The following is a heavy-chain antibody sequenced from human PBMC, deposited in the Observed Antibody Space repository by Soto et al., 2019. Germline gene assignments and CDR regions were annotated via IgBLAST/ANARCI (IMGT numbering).Heavy chain of an antibody. Sequence: GGSLSPSCAASGFTFSSYAMTWVRQAPGKGLEWVSAISGSGGSTYYADSGKGRFTISRDNSKNTLYLQMNSLRAEDTAVYYCAKRFRGVEYFQHWGQGTLVTVSS. J-gene: IGHJ1*01. CDR3: AKRFRGVEYFQH. D-gene: IGHD3-16*01. CDR2: ISGSGGST. V-gene: IGHV3-23*01. CDR1: GFTFSSYA.